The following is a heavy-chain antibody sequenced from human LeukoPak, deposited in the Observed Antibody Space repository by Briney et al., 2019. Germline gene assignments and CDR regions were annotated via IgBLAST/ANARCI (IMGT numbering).Heavy chain of an antibody. CDR3: ARLYSGYDRVDY. J-gene: IGHJ4*02. CDR2: IYYSGST. D-gene: IGHD5-12*01. Sequence: SETLSLTCTVSGGSISSYYWSWIRQPPGKGLEWIGYIYYSGSTNYNPSLKSRVTISVDTSKNQFSLKLSSVTAAATAVYYCARLYSGYDRVDYWGQGTLVTVSS. V-gene: IGHV4-59*01. CDR1: GGSISSYY.